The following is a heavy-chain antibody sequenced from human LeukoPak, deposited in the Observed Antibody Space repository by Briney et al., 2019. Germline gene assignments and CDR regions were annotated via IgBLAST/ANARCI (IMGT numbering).Heavy chain of an antibody. J-gene: IGHJ4*02. Sequence: GRSLRLSCAASGFTFSSYAMHWVRQAPGKGLEWVAVISYDGSNKYYADSVKGRFTISRDNSKNTLYLQMNSLRAEDTAVYYCAKIAAAGPTRVFDYWGQGTLVTVSS. V-gene: IGHV3-30-3*02. D-gene: IGHD6-13*01. CDR3: AKIAAAGPTRVFDY. CDR2: ISYDGSNK. CDR1: GFTFSSYA.